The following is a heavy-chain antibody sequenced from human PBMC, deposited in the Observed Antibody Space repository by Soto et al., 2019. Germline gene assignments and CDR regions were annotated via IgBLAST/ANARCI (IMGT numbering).Heavy chain of an antibody. J-gene: IGHJ4*02. CDR2: INHSGST. CDR3: AREGYPDTAMVTGPFDY. CDR1: GGSFSGYY. D-gene: IGHD5-18*01. Sequence: QVQLQQWGAGLLKPSETLSLTCAVYGGSFSGYYWSWIRQPPGKGLEWIGEINHSGSTNYNPSLKSRVTISVDTSKNQFSLKLSSVTAADTAVYYCAREGYPDTAMVTGPFDYWGQGTLVTVSS. V-gene: IGHV4-34*01.